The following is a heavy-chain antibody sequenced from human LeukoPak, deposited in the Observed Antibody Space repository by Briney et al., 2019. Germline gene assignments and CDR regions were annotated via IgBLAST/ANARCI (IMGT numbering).Heavy chain of an antibody. J-gene: IGHJ6*02. CDR2: INHSGST. Sequence: SETLSLTCAVYGGSFSGYYWSWIRQPPGKGLEWIGEINHSGSTNYNPSLKSRVTISVDTSENQFSLKLSSVTAADTAVYYCARGGDSSGWPRRVYYYYGTDVWGQGTTVTVSS. CDR1: GGSFSGYY. V-gene: IGHV4-34*01. CDR3: ARGGDSSGWPRRVYYYYGTDV. D-gene: IGHD6-19*01.